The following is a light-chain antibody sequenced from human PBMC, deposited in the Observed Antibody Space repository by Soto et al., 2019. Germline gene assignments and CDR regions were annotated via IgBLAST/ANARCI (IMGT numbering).Light chain of an antibody. CDR1: QSVFYRSTKTNY. CDR3: QQYYETPFT. V-gene: IGKV4-1*01. CDR2: WAS. J-gene: IGKJ4*01. Sequence: DIVMTQSPDSLTVSLGERATISCKSSQSVFYRSTKTNYLGWYQQKPGQRPRLLIYWASTREIGVPDRFSGSGSRTDFNLTISSLQAEDAAIYYCQQYYETPFTFGGGTKVEI.